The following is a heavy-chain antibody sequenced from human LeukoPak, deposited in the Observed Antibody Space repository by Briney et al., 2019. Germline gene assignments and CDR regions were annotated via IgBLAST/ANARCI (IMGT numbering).Heavy chain of an antibody. Sequence: GGSLRLSYAASGFTFSNYGIHWVRQAPGKGLEWVTVVSNSGTTTYYADSVKGRFTISRDNSKNTLYLQMNRLTSEDTAIYYCAREGLGPTFSAWFDPWGQGTLVTVSS. CDR3: AREGLGPTFSAWFDP. CDR2: VSNSGTTT. V-gene: IGHV3-30*03. CDR1: GFTFSNYG. D-gene: IGHD1-26*01. J-gene: IGHJ5*02.